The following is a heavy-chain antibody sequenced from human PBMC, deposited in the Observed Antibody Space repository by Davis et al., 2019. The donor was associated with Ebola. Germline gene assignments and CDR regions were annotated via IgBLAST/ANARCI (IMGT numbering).Heavy chain of an antibody. D-gene: IGHD2/OR15-2a*01. CDR1: GYTLSHYY. CDR2: IEPSICST. CDR3: ARDGQRIVMIKSYYYNMDV. J-gene: IGHJ6*03. Sequence: ASVTVSCKASGYTLSHYYIHWVRQAPGQGLEWMGWIEPSICSTSLAQKFLGRVTVTSDTSINTVYMELSGLSSDDTAVYYCARDGQRIVMIKSYYYNMDVWGNGTTVTVSS. V-gene: IGHV1-2*02.